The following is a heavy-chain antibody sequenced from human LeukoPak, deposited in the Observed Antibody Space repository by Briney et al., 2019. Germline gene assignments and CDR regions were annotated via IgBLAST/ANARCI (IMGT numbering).Heavy chain of an antibody. CDR1: GYTFTGFY. J-gene: IGHJ4*02. V-gene: IGHV1-2*02. D-gene: IGHD5-12*01. CDR2: INPDSSGT. Sequence: ASVKVSCKASGYTFTGFYMHWVRQAPGQGLEWMGWINPDSSGTNYAQKFQGRVTVTRDTSISTAYMELSRLTSDDTAVYYCVRLNSGYDYFDYWGQGTLVTVSS. CDR3: VRLNSGYDYFDY.